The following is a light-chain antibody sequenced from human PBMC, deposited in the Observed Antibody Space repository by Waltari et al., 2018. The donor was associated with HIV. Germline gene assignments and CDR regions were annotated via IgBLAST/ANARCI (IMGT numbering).Light chain of an antibody. J-gene: IGLJ3*02. Sequence: QSALTQPASVSGCPGQSITISCTGTSSDAGGYNSVSWYQQHPGKAPKLMIYAVRNRPSGVTNRFSGSKSGNTASLTISGLQAEDEADYYCSSYTTRNTRVFGGGTTLTVL. CDR2: AVR. CDR1: SSDAGGYNS. CDR3: SSYTTRNTRV. V-gene: IGLV2-14*01.